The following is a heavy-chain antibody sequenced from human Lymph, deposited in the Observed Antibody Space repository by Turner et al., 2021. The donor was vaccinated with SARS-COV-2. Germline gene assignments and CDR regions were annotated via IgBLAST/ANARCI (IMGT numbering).Heavy chain of an antibody. J-gene: IGHJ3*02. CDR1: GFTFSSYA. D-gene: IGHD3-10*01. V-gene: IGHV3-23*01. CDR3: AKGVRGVIIPEAFDI. Sequence: EVQLLESGGGLVQPGGSPRLSCAASGFTFSSYAMSWVRQAPGKGLEWVSSISVSGGSTYYADSVKGRFTISRDNSKNTLYLQMNSLGAEDTAVYYCAKGVRGVIIPEAFDIWGQGTMVTISS. CDR2: ISVSGGST.